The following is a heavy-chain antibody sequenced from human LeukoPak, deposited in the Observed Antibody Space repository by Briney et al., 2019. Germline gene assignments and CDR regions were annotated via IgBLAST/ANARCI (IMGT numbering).Heavy chain of an antibody. D-gene: IGHD1-26*01. V-gene: IGHV3-48*02. CDR2: ISSSSSTI. CDR3: ARDRMRWELVGIFDY. Sequence: PGGSLRLSCAASGFTFSSYSMNWVRQAPGKGLEWVSYISSSSSTIYYADSVKGRFTISRDNAKNSLYLQMNGLRDEDTAVYYCARDRMRWELVGIFDYWGQGTLVTVSS. J-gene: IGHJ4*02. CDR1: GFTFSSYS.